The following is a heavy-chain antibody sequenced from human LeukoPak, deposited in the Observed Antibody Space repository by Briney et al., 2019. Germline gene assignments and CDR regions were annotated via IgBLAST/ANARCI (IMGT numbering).Heavy chain of an antibody. D-gene: IGHD5-24*01. CDR2: IYYSGST. J-gene: IGHJ3*02. V-gene: IGHV4-59*08. CDR3: ARLRDGYNYDAFDI. CDR1: GGSISSYY. Sequence: SETLSLTCTVSGGSISSYYWSWIRQPPGKGLEWIGYIYYSGSTNYNPSLKSRVTISVDTSKKQFSLQLSSVTAADTAVYYCARLRDGYNYDAFDIWGQGTMVTVSS.